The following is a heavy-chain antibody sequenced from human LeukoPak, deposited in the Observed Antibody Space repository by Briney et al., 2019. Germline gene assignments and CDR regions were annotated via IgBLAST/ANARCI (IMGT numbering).Heavy chain of an antibody. V-gene: IGHV3-7*01. J-gene: IGHJ3*02. CDR3: ARDPRITIFGVVSRSFDT. CDR2: IKQDGSEK. Sequence: GGSLRLSCAASGFTFSSYWMSWVRQAPGKGLEWVANIKQDGSEKYYVDSVKGRFTISRDNAKNSLYLQMNSLRAEDTAVYYRARDPRITIFGVVSRSFDTWGQGTMVTVSS. CDR1: GFTFSSYW. D-gene: IGHD3-3*01.